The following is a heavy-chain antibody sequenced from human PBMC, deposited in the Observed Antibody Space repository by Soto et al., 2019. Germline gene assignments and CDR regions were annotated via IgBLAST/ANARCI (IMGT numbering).Heavy chain of an antibody. CDR1: GFTFSNAW. D-gene: IGHD3-10*01. Sequence: EVQLVESGGGLVKPGGSLRLSCAASGFTFSNAWMSWVRQAPGNGLEWVGRIKSKTDGGTTDYAAPVKGRFTISRDDSKNTLYLQMNSLKTEDTAVYYCTTNGGGGSVRGELLISSYYYYMDVWGKGTTVTVSS. CDR3: TTNGGGGSVRGELLISSYYYYMDV. CDR2: IKSKTDGGTT. V-gene: IGHV3-15*01. J-gene: IGHJ6*03.